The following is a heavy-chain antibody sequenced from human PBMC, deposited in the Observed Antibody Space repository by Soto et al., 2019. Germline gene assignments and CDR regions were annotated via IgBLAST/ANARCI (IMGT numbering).Heavy chain of an antibody. Sequence: QVQLVESGGGVVQPGRSLRLSCAASGFTFSSYGMHWVRQAPGKGLEWVAVISYDGSNKYYADSVKDRFTISRDNSKNTLYLQMNSLRAEDTAVYYCAKGLRFLEWLLDDYWGQGTLVTVSS. CDR2: ISYDGSNK. D-gene: IGHD3-3*01. CDR1: GFTFSSYG. CDR3: AKGLRFLEWLLDDY. V-gene: IGHV3-30*18. J-gene: IGHJ4*02.